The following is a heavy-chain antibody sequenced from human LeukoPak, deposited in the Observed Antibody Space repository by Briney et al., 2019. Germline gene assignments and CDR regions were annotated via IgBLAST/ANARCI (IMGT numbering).Heavy chain of an antibody. CDR1: GFIFSNYA. CDR2: ITGSGGST. Sequence: GGYLRLSCAASGFIFSNYAMSWVRQAPGKGLEWVSAITGSGGSTYYADSVKGRFTISRDNSKNTLYLQMNSLRAEDTAVYYCAKWGDYDVLTGYYVSDYWGQGTLVTVSS. J-gene: IGHJ4*02. CDR3: AKWGDYDVLTGYYVSDY. V-gene: IGHV3-23*01. D-gene: IGHD3-9*01.